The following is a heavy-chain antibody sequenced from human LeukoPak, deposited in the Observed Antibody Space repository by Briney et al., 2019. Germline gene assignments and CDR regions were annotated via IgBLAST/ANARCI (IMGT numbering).Heavy chain of an antibody. CDR2: IHYTGST. V-gene: IGHV4-59*01. CDR1: GVSMSNMY. D-gene: IGHD6-19*01. Sequence: SETLSLTCTVSGVSMSNMYWSWIRQPPGKGLEWIGYIHYTGSTNYNPSLKSRISMSVDTSKSQLSLRLTSVTAADTALYYCARGGWSLDYWGQGTLVAASS. CDR3: ARGGWSLDY. J-gene: IGHJ4*02.